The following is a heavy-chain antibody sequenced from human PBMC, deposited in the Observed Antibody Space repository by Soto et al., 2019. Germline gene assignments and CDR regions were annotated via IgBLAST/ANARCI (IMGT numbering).Heavy chain of an antibody. CDR2: ISAYNGNT. D-gene: IGHD6-6*01. Sequence: GASVKVSCKASGYTFTSYGISWVRQAPGQGLEWMGWISAYNGNTNYAQKLQGRVTMTTDTSTSTAYMELRSLRSDDTAVYYCARVRVGDLDPKSIAARRGFDYWGQGILVTVSS. CDR3: ARVRVGDLDPKSIAARRGFDY. J-gene: IGHJ4*02. CDR1: GYTFTSYG. V-gene: IGHV1-18*01.